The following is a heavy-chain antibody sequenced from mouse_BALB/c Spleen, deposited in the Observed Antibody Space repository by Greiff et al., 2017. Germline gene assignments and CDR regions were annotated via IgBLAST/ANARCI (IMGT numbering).Heavy chain of an antibody. V-gene: IGHV3-6*02. CDR1: GYSITSGYY. CDR3: AREVGRNWYFDV. CDR2: ISYDGSN. Sequence: EVQLQESGPGLVKPSQSLSLTCSVTGYSITSGYYWNWIRQFPGNKLEWMGYISYDGSNNYNPSLKNRISITRDTSKNQFFLKLNSVTTEDTATYYCAREVGRNWYFDVWGAGTTVTVSS. J-gene: IGHJ1*01. D-gene: IGHD4-1*01.